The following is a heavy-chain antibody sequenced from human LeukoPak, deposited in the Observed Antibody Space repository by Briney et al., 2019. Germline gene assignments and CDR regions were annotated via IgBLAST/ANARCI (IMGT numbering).Heavy chain of an antibody. CDR3: ARREYYDSSGYR. V-gene: IGHV4-39*01. Sequence: SETLSLTCTVSGGSISSSSYYWGWIRQPPGKGLEWIGSIYNSGSTYYNPSLKSRVTISVDTSENQFSLKLSSVTAADTAVYFCARREYYDSSGYRWGQGTLVTVSS. CDR1: GGSISSSSYY. CDR2: IYNSGST. D-gene: IGHD3-22*01. J-gene: IGHJ4*02.